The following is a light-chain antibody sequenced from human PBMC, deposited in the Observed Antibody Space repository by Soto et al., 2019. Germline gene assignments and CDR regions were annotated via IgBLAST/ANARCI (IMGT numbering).Light chain of an antibody. Sequence: EIVLTQSPATLSLSPGERATLSCRASQSFSKYLAWFQQKPGQPPRLLIYDASIRATGIPARFSGSGSETDFTLTISSLEPEDSAIYYCQQRATRVTFGQGTRLEIK. CDR3: QQRATRVT. V-gene: IGKV3-11*01. CDR1: QSFSKY. J-gene: IGKJ5*01. CDR2: DAS.